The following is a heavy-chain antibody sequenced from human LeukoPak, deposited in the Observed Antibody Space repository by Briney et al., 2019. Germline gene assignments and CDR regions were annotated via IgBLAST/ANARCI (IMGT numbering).Heavy chain of an antibody. D-gene: IGHD2-2*01. CDR1: GFTFSSYT. CDR3: ARPDGVPAAPFDY. V-gene: IGHV3-30*04. Sequence: GRSLRLSCAASGFTFSSYTMHWVRQAPGKGLEWGAVISYDGSNKYYADSVKGRFTISRDNSKNTLYLQMNSLRAEDTAVYYCARPDGVPAAPFDYWGQGTLVTVSS. CDR2: ISYDGSNK. J-gene: IGHJ4*02.